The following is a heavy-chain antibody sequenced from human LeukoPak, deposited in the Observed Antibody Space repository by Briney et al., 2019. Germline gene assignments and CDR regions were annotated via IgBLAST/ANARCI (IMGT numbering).Heavy chain of an antibody. Sequence: GGSLRLSCAASGFTFDDYAMHWVRQAPGKGLEWVSGISWNSGSIGYADSVKGRFTISRDNAKNSLYLQMNSLRAEDTAVYYCARDGYYYDSSGYYVYYFDYWGQGTLVTVSS. CDR2: ISWNSGSI. CDR1: GFTFDDYA. V-gene: IGHV3-9*01. D-gene: IGHD3-22*01. J-gene: IGHJ4*02. CDR3: ARDGYYYDSSGYYVYYFDY.